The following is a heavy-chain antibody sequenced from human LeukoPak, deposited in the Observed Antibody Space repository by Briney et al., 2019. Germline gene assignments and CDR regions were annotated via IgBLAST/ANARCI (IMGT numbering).Heavy chain of an antibody. CDR1: GFSISSYY. V-gene: IGHV4-59*01. Sequence: SETLSLTCTASGFSISSYYWSWIRQPPGKGLEWIGYIYYSGSTNYNPSLKSRVTISVDPSKNQFSLKLSSVTAAETAVYYCARGSMGYAFDIWGQGTMVTVSS. D-gene: IGHD5-24*01. CDR2: IYYSGST. CDR3: ARGSMGYAFDI. J-gene: IGHJ3*02.